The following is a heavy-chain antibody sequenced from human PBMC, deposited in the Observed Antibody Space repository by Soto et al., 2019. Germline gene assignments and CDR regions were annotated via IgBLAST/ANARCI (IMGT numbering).Heavy chain of an antibody. Sequence: ASVKVSCKASGYTFTSYAMHWVRQAPGQRLEWMGWINAGNGNTKYSQKFQGRVTITRDTSASTAYMELSSLRSEDTAVYYCARDGFPVLLSGYYSQNYFDYWGQGTLVTVSS. CDR2: INAGNGNT. CDR1: GYTFTSYA. J-gene: IGHJ4*02. D-gene: IGHD3-22*01. CDR3: ARDGFPVLLSGYYSQNYFDY. V-gene: IGHV1-3*01.